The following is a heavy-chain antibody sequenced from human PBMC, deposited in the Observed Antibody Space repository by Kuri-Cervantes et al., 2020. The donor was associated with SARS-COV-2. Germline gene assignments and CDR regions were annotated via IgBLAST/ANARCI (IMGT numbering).Heavy chain of an antibody. J-gene: IGHJ4*02. D-gene: IGHD3-3*01. CDR1: GFTFSSYW. Sequence: GESLKISCAASGFTFSSYWMSWVRQAPGKGLEWVSYISSSGSTIYYADSVKGRFTISRDNAKNSLYLQMNSLRAEDTAVYYCARGDFWSGYYYDYWGQGTLVTVSS. CDR3: ARGDFWSGYYYDY. CDR2: ISSSGSTI. V-gene: IGHV3-48*04.